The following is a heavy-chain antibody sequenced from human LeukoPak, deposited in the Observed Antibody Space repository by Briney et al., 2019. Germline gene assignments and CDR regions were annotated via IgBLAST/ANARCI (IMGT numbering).Heavy chain of an antibody. D-gene: IGHD5-18*01. V-gene: IGHV4-34*01. J-gene: IGHJ4*02. CDR2: INHSGST. CDR3: ARVPQTQLWKRRYFDY. CDR1: GGSFSGYY. Sequence: SETLSLTCAVYGGSFSGYYWSWIRQPPGKGLEWIGEINHSGSTNYNPSLKSRVTISVDTSKNQFSLKLSSVTAADTAVYYCARVPQTQLWKRRYFDYWGQGTLVTVSS.